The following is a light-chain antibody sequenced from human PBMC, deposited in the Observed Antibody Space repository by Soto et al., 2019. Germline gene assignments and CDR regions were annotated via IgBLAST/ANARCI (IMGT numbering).Light chain of an antibody. J-gene: IGKJ5*01. CDR3: QQLHGYPIT. V-gene: IGKV3-15*01. CDR2: GAS. CDR1: QSVSSN. Sequence: EIVMTQSPATLSVSPGERATLSCRASQSVSSNLAWYQQKPGQAPRLLIYGASTRATGIPARFSGSGSGTEFTLTISSLQSEDFATYYCQQLHGYPITFGQGTRLEIK.